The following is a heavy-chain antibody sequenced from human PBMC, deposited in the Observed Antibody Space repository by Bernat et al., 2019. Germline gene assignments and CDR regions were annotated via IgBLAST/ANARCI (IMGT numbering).Heavy chain of an antibody. CDR1: GFTFSSYA. J-gene: IGHJ4*02. Sequence: EVQLLESGGGLVQPGGSLRLSCAASGFTFSSYAMSWVRQAPGKGLEWVSAISGSGGSTYYADSVKGRFTISRDNSKNTLYLQMNSLRAEDTAVYYCAKESNYCSSTSCPFDYRGQGTLVTVSS. CDR3: AKESNYCSSTSCPFDY. D-gene: IGHD2-2*01. V-gene: IGHV3-23*01. CDR2: ISGSGGST.